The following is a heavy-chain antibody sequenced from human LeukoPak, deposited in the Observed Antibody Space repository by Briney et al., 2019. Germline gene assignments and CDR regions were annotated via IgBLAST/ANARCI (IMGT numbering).Heavy chain of an antibody. CDR2: ISSSSSYI. Sequence: GGSLRLSCAASGFTFSSYSMNWVRQAPGKGLEWVSSISSSSSYIYYADSVKGRFTISRDNAKNSPYLQMNSLRAEDTAVYYCARDPSTIAVAGTYVYWGQGTLVTVSS. CDR1: GFTFSSYS. CDR3: ARDPSTIAVAGTYVY. V-gene: IGHV3-21*01. D-gene: IGHD6-19*01. J-gene: IGHJ4*02.